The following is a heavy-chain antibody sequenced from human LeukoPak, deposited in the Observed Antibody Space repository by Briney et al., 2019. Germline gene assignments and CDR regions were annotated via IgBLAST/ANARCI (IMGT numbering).Heavy chain of an antibody. CDR3: AKEEANSNSPPDGFDI. CDR1: GFTFSSYA. CDR2: ISGGGDIT. Sequence: GGSLRLSCAASGFTFSSYAMTWVRQAPGKGLEWVSAISGGGDITSYADSVKGRFTISRDNSKNTLYLQMNSLRAEDTAVYSCAKEEANSNSPPDGFDIWGQGTMVTVSS. J-gene: IGHJ3*02. D-gene: IGHD4/OR15-4a*01. V-gene: IGHV3-23*01.